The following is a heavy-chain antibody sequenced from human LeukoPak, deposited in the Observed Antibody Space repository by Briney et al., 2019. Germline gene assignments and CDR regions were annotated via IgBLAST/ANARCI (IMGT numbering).Heavy chain of an antibody. V-gene: IGHV5-51*01. D-gene: IGHD3-22*01. J-gene: IGHJ3*02. CDR1: GYYFSDNW. CDR3: ARHPRLSMIVVVTPDAFDI. Sequence: GESLKISCKASGYYFSDNWIGWVRQMPGKGLEWMGTIYPGDSETRYSPSFQGQVTISADKSISTAYMQWSSLKASDTAMYYCARHPRLSMIVVVTPDAFDIWGQGTLVTVSS. CDR2: IYPGDSET.